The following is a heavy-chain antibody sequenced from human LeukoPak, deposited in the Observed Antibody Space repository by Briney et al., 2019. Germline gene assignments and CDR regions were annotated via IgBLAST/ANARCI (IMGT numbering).Heavy chain of an antibody. J-gene: IGHJ4*02. CDR3: ARDYYDSSGYPDY. CDR2: ISYDGSNK. CDR1: GFTFDDYA. D-gene: IGHD3-22*01. Sequence: GGSLRLSCAASGFTFDDYAMHWVRQAPGKGLEWVAVISYDGSNKYYADSVKGRFTISRDNSKNTLYLQMNSLRAEDTAVYYCARDYYDSSGYPDYWGQGTLVTVSS. V-gene: IGHV3-30-3*01.